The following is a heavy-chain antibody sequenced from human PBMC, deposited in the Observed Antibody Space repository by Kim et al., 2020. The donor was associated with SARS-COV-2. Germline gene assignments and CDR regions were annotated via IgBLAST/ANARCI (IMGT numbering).Heavy chain of an antibody. V-gene: IGHV4-59*01. CDR3: ARDEDLVGATGGMDV. D-gene: IGHD1-26*01. Sequence: SETLSLTCTVSGGSISSYYWSWIRQPPGKGLEWIGYIYYSGSTNYNPSLKSRVAISVDTSKNQFSLKLSSVTAADTAVYYCARDEDLVGATGGMDVWGQGTTVTVSS. CDR2: IYYSGST. J-gene: IGHJ6*02. CDR1: GGSISSYY.